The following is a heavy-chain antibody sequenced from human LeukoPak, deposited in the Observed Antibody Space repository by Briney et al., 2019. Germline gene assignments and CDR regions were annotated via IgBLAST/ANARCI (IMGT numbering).Heavy chain of an antibody. CDR1: GGSFSGYY. CDR2: INHSGST. Sequence: SETLSLTCAVYGGSFSGYYWSWIRQPPGKGLEWIGEINHSGSTNYNPSLKSRVTISVDTSKNQFSLKLSSVTAADTAVYYCARTYYYDSSGPIDYWGQGTLVTVSS. CDR3: ARTYYYDSSGPIDY. V-gene: IGHV4-34*01. D-gene: IGHD3-22*01. J-gene: IGHJ4*02.